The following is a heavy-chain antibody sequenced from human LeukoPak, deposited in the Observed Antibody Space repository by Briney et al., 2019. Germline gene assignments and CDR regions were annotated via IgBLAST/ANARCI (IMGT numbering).Heavy chain of an antibody. Sequence: GKSLRLSCAGSGFTFSGYGMHWVRQAPCKGLEWVTGIAYDGSRKHYADSVKGRFTISRENSRNTMDLQMNSLRVEDTAVYHCTRYDSSRFDPWGQGTLVIVSS. CDR3: TRYDSSRFDP. D-gene: IGHD3-3*01. CDR2: IAYDGSRK. CDR1: GFTFSGYG. J-gene: IGHJ5*02. V-gene: IGHV3-30*03.